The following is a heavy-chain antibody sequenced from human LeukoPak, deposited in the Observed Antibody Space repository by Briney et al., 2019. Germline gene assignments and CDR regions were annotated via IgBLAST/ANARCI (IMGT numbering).Heavy chain of an antibody. Sequence: GESLKISCKGTGYSFTSYWIGWVRQMRGKGLEWIGIIYPGDSDTIYSPSFQGQVTISADKSISTAYLQWSSLKASDTAMYYCARLIHGDSSSWYFDYWGQGTLVTVSS. D-gene: IGHD6-13*01. J-gene: IGHJ4*02. CDR2: IYPGDSDT. CDR1: GYSFTSYW. V-gene: IGHV5-51*01. CDR3: ARLIHGDSSSWYFDY.